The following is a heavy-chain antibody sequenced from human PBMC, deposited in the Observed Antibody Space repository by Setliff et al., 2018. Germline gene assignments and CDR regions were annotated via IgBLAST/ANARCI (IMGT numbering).Heavy chain of an antibody. V-gene: IGHV3-7*01. J-gene: IGHJ4*02. CDR2: IHQDGSER. Sequence: GESLKISCAASGFTFGSYWMTWVRQAPEKGLEWVANIHQDGSERHYVDSVKGRFTIYRDNAKNSLFLQMNILEVEDTAVYYCVRDWASGDDHWGRGTLVTVSS. D-gene: IGHD3-10*01. CDR3: VRDWASGDDH. CDR1: GFTFGSYW.